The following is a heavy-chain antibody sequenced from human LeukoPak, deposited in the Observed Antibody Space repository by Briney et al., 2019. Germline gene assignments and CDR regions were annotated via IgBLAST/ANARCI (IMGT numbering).Heavy chain of an antibody. CDR2: IYTSGST. CDR3: ARSHLWALPFRYYGMDV. CDR1: GGSISSYY. D-gene: IGHD3-10*01. Sequence: SETLSLTCTVSGGSISSYYWSWIRQPAGKGLEWIGRIYTSGSTNYNPSLKSRVTISVDTSKNQFSLKLSSVTAADTAVYYCARSHLWALPFRYYGMDVWGQGTTVTVSS. V-gene: IGHV4-4*07. J-gene: IGHJ6*02.